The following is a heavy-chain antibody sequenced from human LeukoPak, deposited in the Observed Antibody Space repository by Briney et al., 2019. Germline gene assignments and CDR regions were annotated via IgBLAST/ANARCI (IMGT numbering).Heavy chain of an antibody. CDR3: ASRTYFYDSSGYYYAPFDF. Sequence: ASVKVSCKASGYTFTGYYMHWVRQAPGQGLEGMGRINPNSGGTNYAQKVQGRVTMTRDTSIRTDYMEASRLRSDDTAVYYCASRTYFYDSSGYYYAPFDFWGQGTLVTVSS. D-gene: IGHD3-22*01. CDR2: INPNSGGT. V-gene: IGHV1-2*06. J-gene: IGHJ4*02. CDR1: GYTFTGYY.